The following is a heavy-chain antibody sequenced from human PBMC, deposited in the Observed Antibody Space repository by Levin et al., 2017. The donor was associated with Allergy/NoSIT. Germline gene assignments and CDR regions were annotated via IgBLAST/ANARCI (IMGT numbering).Heavy chain of an antibody. D-gene: IGHD3-10*01. CDR2: ISYDGSNK. J-gene: IGHJ5*02. V-gene: IGHV3-30*18. Sequence: GESLKISCAASGFTFSSYGMHWVRQAPGKGLEWVAVISYDGSNKYYADSVKGRFTISRDNSKNTLYLQMNSLRAEDTAVYYCAKETTMVRGVIPLPYWFDPWGQGTLVTVSS. CDR3: AKETTMVRGVIPLPYWFDP. CDR1: GFTFSSYG.